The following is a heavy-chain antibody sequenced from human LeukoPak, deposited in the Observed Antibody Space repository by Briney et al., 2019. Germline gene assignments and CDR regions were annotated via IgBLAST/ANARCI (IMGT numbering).Heavy chain of an antibody. Sequence: GGSLRLSRAASGFTFSDYYMSWIRQAPGKGLEWVSYISSSGSTIYYADSVKGRFTISRDNAKNSLYLQMNSLRAEDTAVYYCARDLRVLPPGDAFDIWGQGTMVTVSS. CDR2: ISSSGSTI. J-gene: IGHJ3*02. CDR3: ARDLRVLPPGDAFDI. V-gene: IGHV3-11*01. CDR1: GFTFSDYY. D-gene: IGHD1-14*01.